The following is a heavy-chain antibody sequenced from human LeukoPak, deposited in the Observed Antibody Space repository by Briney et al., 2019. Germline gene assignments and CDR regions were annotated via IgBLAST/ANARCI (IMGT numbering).Heavy chain of an antibody. V-gene: IGHV3-49*04. CDR1: GFTFSSYE. CDR2: IRSKAYGGTP. J-gene: IGHJ4*02. Sequence: GGSLRLSCAASGFTFSSYEMNWVRQAPGKGLEWVGFIRSKAYGGTPEYAASVKGRFTISRDDSKGIAYLQMNSLKTEDTAVYYCTRDQTPYYWGQGTLVTVSS. CDR3: TRDQTPYY.